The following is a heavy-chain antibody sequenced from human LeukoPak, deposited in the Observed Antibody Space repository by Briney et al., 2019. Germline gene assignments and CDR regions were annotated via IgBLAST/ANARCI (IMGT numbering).Heavy chain of an antibody. Sequence: GGSLRLSCAASDFTVISNYMTWVRQAPGKGLECISVIHSNDDTYYAASVKGRFTIPRDTSNHMLYLQVNSLRAEDTAVYFCTRGHAAMGDYWGQGTLVTVSS. CDR2: IHSNDDT. D-gene: IGHD5-18*01. CDR3: TRGHAAMGDY. CDR1: DFTVISNY. V-gene: IGHV3-53*01. J-gene: IGHJ4*02.